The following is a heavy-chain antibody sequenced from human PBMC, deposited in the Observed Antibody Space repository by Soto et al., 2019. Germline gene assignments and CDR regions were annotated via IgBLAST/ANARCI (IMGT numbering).Heavy chain of an antibody. CDR1: GGSISSGDYY. D-gene: IGHD3-22*01. J-gene: IGHJ6*02. V-gene: IGHV4-30-4*01. CDR3: AREAYDSSGYHSGLYD. Sequence: PSETLSLTCTVSGGSISSGDYYWSWIRQPPGEGLEWIGYIYYSGSTYYNPSLKSRVTISVDTSKNQFSLKLSSVTAADTAVYYCAREAYDSSGYHSGLYDWGQGTTVTVSS. CDR2: IYYSGST.